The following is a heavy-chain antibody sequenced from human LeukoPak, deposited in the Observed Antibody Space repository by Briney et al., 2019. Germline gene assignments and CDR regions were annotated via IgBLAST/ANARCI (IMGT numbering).Heavy chain of an antibody. J-gene: IGHJ4*02. CDR3: ATVHNYYGSGSPFDY. D-gene: IGHD3-10*01. CDR2: INPSGGST. CDR1: GYTFTSYY. Sequence: ASVKVSCKASGYTFTSYYMHWVRQAPGQGLEWMGIINPSGGSTSYAQKFQGRVTMTEDTSTDTAYMELSSLRSEDTAVYYCATVHNYYGSGSPFDYWGQGTLVTVSS. V-gene: IGHV1-46*01.